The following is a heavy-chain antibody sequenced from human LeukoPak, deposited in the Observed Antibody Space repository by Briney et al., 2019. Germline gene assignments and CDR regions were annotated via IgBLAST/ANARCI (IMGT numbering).Heavy chain of an antibody. CDR2: IYYSGST. CDR1: GGSVSSGSYY. J-gene: IGHJ4*02. V-gene: IGHV4-61*01. D-gene: IGHD6-19*01. CDR3: ARAGIRDSSGWYWGY. Sequence: PSETLSLTCTVSGGSVSSGSYYWSWIRQPPGKGLEWIGYIYYSGSTNYNPSLKSRVTISVDTSKNQFSLKLSSVTAADTAVYYCARAGIRDSSGWYWGYRGQGTLVTVSS.